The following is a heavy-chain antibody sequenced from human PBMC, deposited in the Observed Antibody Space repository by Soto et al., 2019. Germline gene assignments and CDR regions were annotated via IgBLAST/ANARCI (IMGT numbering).Heavy chain of an antibody. J-gene: IGHJ4*02. D-gene: IGHD2-21*02. CDR3: ARRYGGNSGDY. CDR1: GGSISSGGYY. Sequence: QVQLQESGPGLVKPSQTLSLTCTVSGGSISSGGYYWSWIRQHPGKGLESIGYIYYSGSTYYNPSLKSRVTISVDASKNESSLKLSSVTAADTAVYSCARRYGGNSGDYWGQGTLVTVSS. V-gene: IGHV4-31*03. CDR2: IYYSGST.